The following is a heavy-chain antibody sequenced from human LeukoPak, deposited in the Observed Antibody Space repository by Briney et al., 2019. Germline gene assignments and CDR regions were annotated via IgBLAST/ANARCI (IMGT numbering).Heavy chain of an antibody. CDR2: ISYSGST. CDR1: GGSISSYY. CDR3: AKFPKYSYYMDV. J-gene: IGHJ6*03. Sequence: TSETLSLTCTGSGGSISSYYWSWIRQPPGKGLEWIGYISYSGSTNYNPSLKSRVTISLDTSKNQFSLKLSSVTAADTAVYYCAKFPKYSYYMDVWGKGTTVTVSS. V-gene: IGHV4-59*01. D-gene: IGHD2-21*01.